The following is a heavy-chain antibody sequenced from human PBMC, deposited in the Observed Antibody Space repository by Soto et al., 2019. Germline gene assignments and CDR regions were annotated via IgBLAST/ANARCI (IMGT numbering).Heavy chain of an antibody. Sequence: QSTLKESGPTLVKPTQTLTLTCTFSGFSLSTTRVGVGWIRQPPGKALEWLALIYWDDDKRYSPFLKSRLTITKDTSKNQVVLTMTNMDPMDTATYFCAHTLVAGLGYYFDYWGQGTLVTVSS. D-gene: IGHD6-19*01. CDR1: GFSLSTTRVG. CDR3: AHTLVAGLGYYFDY. CDR2: IYWDDDK. J-gene: IGHJ4*02. V-gene: IGHV2-5*02.